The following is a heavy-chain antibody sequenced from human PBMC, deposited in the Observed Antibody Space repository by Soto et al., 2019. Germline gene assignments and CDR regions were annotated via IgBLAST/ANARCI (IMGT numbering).Heavy chain of an antibody. CDR3: ARELYYAFYH. V-gene: IGHV3-33*01. J-gene: IGHJ4*02. D-gene: IGHD3-22*01. CDR2: IWYDGTNK. Sequence: QVQLMESGGGVVQPGRSLRLSCAASGFTFSGYGMHWVRQAPGKGLEWVAVIWYDGTNKDYADSVKGRFTISRDNSKNTLYLQMNSLRVEDTAVYYCARELYYAFYHWGQGTLVTVSS. CDR1: GFTFSGYG.